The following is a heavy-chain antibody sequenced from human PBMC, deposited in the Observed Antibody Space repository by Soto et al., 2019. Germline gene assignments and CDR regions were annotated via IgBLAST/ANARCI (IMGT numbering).Heavy chain of an antibody. V-gene: IGHV1-69*12. CDR2: VIAICGTA. J-gene: IGHJ4*02. CDR1: GGSFSSYA. CDR3: ARGAVGWYFSY. D-gene: IGHD1-26*01. Sequence: QVQLVQSGAEVKKPGSSVKVSCKASGGSFSSYAISWVRQAPGQGLEWMGGVIAICGTANYAQKFQGRVTNTADESTSTAYMELSSLRSEDTAVYYCARGAVGWYFSYWGQGTLVTVSS.